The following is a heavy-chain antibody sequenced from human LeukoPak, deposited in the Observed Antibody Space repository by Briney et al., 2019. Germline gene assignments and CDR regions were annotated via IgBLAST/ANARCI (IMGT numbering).Heavy chain of an antibody. CDR2: INPNSGGT. CDR3: ARDRTTMIRGVTLPLNHFDS. Sequence: ASVKVSCKASGYTFTGYYMHWVRQAPGQGLEWMGWINPNSGGTNYAQKFQGWVTMTRDTSITTVYMELTSLKSDDTAVYYCARDRTTMIRGVTLPLNHFDSWGQGTLVTVSS. J-gene: IGHJ4*02. CDR1: GYTFTGYY. V-gene: IGHV1-2*04. D-gene: IGHD3-10*01.